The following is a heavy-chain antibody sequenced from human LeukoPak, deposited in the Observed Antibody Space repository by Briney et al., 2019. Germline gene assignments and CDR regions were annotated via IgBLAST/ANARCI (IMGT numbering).Heavy chain of an antibody. J-gene: IGHJ4*02. Sequence: PGGSLRLSCAASGFAFSSYSMNWVRQAPGKELEWVSSISSSSSYIYYADSVKGRFTISRDNAKNSLYLQMNSLRAEDTAVYYCASTTDILGYCSSTSCAFDYWGQGTLVTVSS. V-gene: IGHV3-21*01. D-gene: IGHD2-2*01. CDR2: ISSSSSYI. CDR1: GFAFSSYS. CDR3: ASTTDILGYCSSTSCAFDY.